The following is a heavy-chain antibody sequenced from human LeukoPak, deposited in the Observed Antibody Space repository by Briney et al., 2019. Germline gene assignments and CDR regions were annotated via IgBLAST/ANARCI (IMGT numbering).Heavy chain of an antibody. CDR2: ISGSGGST. J-gene: IGHJ5*02. Sequence: PGGSLRLSCAASGFTFSSYAMNRVRQAPGKGLEWVSAISGSGGSTYYADSVKGRFTIPRDNSKHTLYLQMNSLRAEDTAVYYCAKVNLAAADTGWFDPWGQGTLVTVSS. CDR1: GFTFSSYA. CDR3: AKVNLAAADTGWFDP. D-gene: IGHD6-13*01. V-gene: IGHV3-23*01.